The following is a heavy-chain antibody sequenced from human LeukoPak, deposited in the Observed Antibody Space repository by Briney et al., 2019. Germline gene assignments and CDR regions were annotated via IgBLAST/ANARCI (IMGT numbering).Heavy chain of an antibody. CDR2: IYPGDSDT. V-gene: IGHV5-51*01. CDR3: ARVRPQDAFDI. J-gene: IGHJ3*02. CDR1: GYSFTNYW. Sequence: GESLKISCKGSGYSFTNYWIGWVRQMPGKGLEWMGIIYPGDSDTRYSPSFQGQVTISADKSISTAYLQWSSLKASDIAMYYCARVRPQDAFDIWGQGTMVTVSS.